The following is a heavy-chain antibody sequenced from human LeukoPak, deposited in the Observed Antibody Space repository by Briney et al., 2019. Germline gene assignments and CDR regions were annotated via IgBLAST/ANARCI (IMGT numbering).Heavy chain of an antibody. CDR2: ISSSGHST. CDR3: ANEGPNFDY. D-gene: IGHD2-8*01. J-gene: IGHJ4*02. Sequence: PGGSLRLSCAASGFTFISYDMNWVRQAPGKGLEWVSVISSSGHSTHFADSVKGRFAISRDNSKNTVYLQVNSLRAEDTAVYYCANEGPNFDYWGQGTLVTVSS. CDR1: GFTFISYD. V-gene: IGHV3-23*01.